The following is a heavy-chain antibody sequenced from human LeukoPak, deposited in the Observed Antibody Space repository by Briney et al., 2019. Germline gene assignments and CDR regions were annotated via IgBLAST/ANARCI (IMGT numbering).Heavy chain of an antibody. V-gene: IGHV4-59*11. CDR2: IYYSGST. Sequence: SETLSLTCTVSGGSISSHYWSWIRQPPGKGLEGIGYIYYSGSTTYNPSLKSRVTISVDTSKNQFSLKLSSVTAADTAVYYCARGTYDRSGYYFDAFDIWGQGTMVTVSS. J-gene: IGHJ3*02. D-gene: IGHD3-22*01. CDR3: ARGTYDRSGYYFDAFDI. CDR1: GGSISSHY.